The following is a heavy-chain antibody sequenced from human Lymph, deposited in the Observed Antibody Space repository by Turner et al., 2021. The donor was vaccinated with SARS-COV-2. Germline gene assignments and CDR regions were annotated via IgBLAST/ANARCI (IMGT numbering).Heavy chain of an antibody. J-gene: IGHJ4*02. CDR2: ISSSSSYI. CDR1: GFTFSSYT. CDR3: ARERYDSSGSESYYFDY. D-gene: IGHD3-22*01. Sequence: DVQLVESGGGLVKPGGSLRLSCAASGFTFSSYTMNWVRQAPGKGLEWVSSISSSSSYIYYADSVKGRFTISRDNAKNSLYLQMNSLRAEDTAVYYCARERYDSSGSESYYFDYWGQGTLVTVSS. V-gene: IGHV3-21*01.